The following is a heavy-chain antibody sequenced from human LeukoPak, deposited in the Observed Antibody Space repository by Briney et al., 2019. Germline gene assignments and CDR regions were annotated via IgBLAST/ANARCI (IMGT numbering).Heavy chain of an antibody. CDR3: VRDKSSFRLQGFDY. CDR1: GGSISSYY. Sequence: SETLSLTCTVSGGSISSYYWSWIRQPPGKGLEWIGYFSDTGNTNYNPSLKSRVTISVDTSRNELSLRLTSVTAADTAVYYCVRDKSSFRLQGFDYWGQGTLVTVSS. J-gene: IGHJ4*02. V-gene: IGHV4-59*12. D-gene: IGHD2/OR15-2a*01. CDR2: FSDTGNT.